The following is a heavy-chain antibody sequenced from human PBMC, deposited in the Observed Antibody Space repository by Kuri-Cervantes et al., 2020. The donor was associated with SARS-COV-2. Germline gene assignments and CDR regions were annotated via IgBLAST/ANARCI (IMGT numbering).Heavy chain of an antibody. CDR3: ARRESSRAFDY. J-gene: IGHJ4*02. CDR2: IYTSGST. CDR1: GDSISSYF. D-gene: IGHD6-6*01. V-gene: IGHV4-4*07. Sequence: GSLRLSCTVSGDSISSYFWSWVRQPAGKGLEWIGHIYTSGSTNYNPSLKSRVTISVDTSKNQFSLKLSSVTAADTAVYYCARRESSRAFDYWGQGTLVTVSS.